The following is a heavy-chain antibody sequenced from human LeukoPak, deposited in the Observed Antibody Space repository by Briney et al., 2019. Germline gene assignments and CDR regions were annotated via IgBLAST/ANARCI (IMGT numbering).Heavy chain of an antibody. Sequence: SVKVSCKASGYTFISYGISWVRQAPGQGLEWMGGIIPIFGTANYAQKSQGRVTITADESTSTAYMELSSLRSEDTAVYYCASPGGRWLQLFDYWGQGTLVTVSS. CDR2: IIPIFGTA. V-gene: IGHV1-69*13. CDR1: GYTFISYG. J-gene: IGHJ4*02. D-gene: IGHD5-24*01. CDR3: ASPGGRWLQLFDY.